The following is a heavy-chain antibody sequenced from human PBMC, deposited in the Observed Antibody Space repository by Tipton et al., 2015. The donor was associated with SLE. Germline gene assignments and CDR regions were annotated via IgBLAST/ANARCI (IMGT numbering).Heavy chain of an antibody. J-gene: IGHJ6*02. D-gene: IGHD3-10*01. CDR2: LSYTGST. V-gene: IGHV4-59*02. CDR3: ARMGGGYYYFYAMDV. Sequence: TLSLTCTVSGGSVSNYYCTWIRQSPGKGLEYIGYLSYTGSTKYNPSLKSRVTISVDTSKNHFSLNLSSLTAADTAVYYCARMGGGYYYFYAMDVWGPGTTVTVSS. CDR1: GGSVSNYY.